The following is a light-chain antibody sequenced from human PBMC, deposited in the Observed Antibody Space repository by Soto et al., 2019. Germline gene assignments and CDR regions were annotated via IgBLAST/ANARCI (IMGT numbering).Light chain of an antibody. J-gene: IGLJ2*01. CDR1: SSNIGAGYD. Sequence: QSVLTQPPSVSGATGQRVTISCTGCSSNIGAGYDVHWYQQLPGTAPKLLIYGNSNRPSGVPDRFSGSKSGTSASLAITGLQAEDESDYYCQSYDSSLSVVFGGGTKVTVL. CDR2: GNS. V-gene: IGLV1-40*01. CDR3: QSYDSSLSVV.